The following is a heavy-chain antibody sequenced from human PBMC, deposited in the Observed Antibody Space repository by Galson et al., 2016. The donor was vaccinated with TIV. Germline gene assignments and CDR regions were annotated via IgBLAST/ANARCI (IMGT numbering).Heavy chain of an antibody. V-gene: IGHV3-30-3*01. D-gene: IGHD6-13*01. CDR2: ISYDGSNK. CDR3: ARDKATGTAIDY. CDR1: GFPFSGYA. J-gene: IGHJ4*02. Sequence: SLRLSCAGSGFPFSGYAIHWVRQAPGKGLEWLAVISYDGSNKYYADSVKGRFTISRDNSKSTLYLQMNRLRTEDTAVYYCARDKATGTAIDYWGQGTLVTASS.